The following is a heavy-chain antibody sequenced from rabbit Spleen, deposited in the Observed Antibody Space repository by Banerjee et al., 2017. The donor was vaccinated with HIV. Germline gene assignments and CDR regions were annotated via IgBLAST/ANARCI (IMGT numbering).Heavy chain of an antibody. CDR1: GFSFSGNYW. Sequence: QSLEESGGGLVKPGGTLTLTCKASGFSFSGNYWICWVRQAPGKGPEWIACTHAGNGGIDYANWAKGRFTISKTSSPTVTLQMTSLTAADTATYFCTRSFRASDTGDWGYYFDLWGPGTLVTVS. J-gene: IGHJ4*01. V-gene: IGHV1S40*01. D-gene: IGHD2-1*01. CDR3: TRSFRASDTGDWGYYFDL. CDR2: THAGNGGI.